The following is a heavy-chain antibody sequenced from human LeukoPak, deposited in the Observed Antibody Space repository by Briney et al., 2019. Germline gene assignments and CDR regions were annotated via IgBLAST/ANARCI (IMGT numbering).Heavy chain of an antibody. CDR2: IYYTGST. CDR1: GGSISSYY. J-gene: IGHJ2*01. D-gene: IGHD6-13*01. Sequence: PSETLSLTCTVSGGSISSYYWSWIRQPPGKGLEWIAYIYYTGSTNYHPSLKSRVTISVDTSKNQFSLKLSSVTAADTAVYYCARARIAAADKLHWYFDLWGRGTLVTVSA. CDR3: ARARIAAADKLHWYFDL. V-gene: IGHV4-59*01.